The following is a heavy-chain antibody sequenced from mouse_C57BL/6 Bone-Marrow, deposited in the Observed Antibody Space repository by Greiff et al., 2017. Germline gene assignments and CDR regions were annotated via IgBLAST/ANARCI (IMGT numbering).Heavy chain of an antibody. V-gene: IGHV7-3*01. CDR1: GFTFTDYY. CDR2: IRNKANGYTT. J-gene: IGHJ4*01. Sequence: EVKVEESGGGLVQPGGSLSLSCAASGFTFTDYYMSWVRQPPGKALEWLGFIRNKANGYTTEYSASVKGRFTISRDNSQSILYLQMNALRAEDSATYYCARDYYGSSYVYYAMDYWGQGTSVTVSS. D-gene: IGHD1-1*01. CDR3: ARDYYGSSYVYYAMDY.